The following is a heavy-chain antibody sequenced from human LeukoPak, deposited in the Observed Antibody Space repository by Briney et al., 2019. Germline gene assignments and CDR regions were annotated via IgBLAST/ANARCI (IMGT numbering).Heavy chain of an antibody. J-gene: IGHJ4*02. Sequence: ASVKVSFTASAYTFTGYYMHWVRQAPGQGLELMGWINPDSGGTNYAQKFQGRVTMTRDTSISTAYMEVRRLRSDDTAVYYCAREGSGWYGNFHYWGRGTLVTVSS. CDR1: AYTFTGYY. D-gene: IGHD6-19*01. V-gene: IGHV1-2*02. CDR2: INPDSGGT. CDR3: AREGSGWYGNFHY.